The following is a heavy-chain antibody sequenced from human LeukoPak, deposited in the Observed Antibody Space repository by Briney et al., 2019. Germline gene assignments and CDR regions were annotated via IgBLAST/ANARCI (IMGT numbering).Heavy chain of an antibody. CDR2: ISGSGGST. CDR1: GFTFSGYA. J-gene: IGHJ6*03. D-gene: IGHD3-10*01. V-gene: IGHV3-23*01. CDR3: AKSSGAPPPYYFDV. Sequence: GGSLRLSCAASGFTFSGYAWSWVRQAPGKGLEWVSAISGSGGSTYYADSVKGRFTISRDNSKNTLYLQMNSLIAEDTAVYYCAKSSGAPPPYYFDVWGKGTTVTVSS.